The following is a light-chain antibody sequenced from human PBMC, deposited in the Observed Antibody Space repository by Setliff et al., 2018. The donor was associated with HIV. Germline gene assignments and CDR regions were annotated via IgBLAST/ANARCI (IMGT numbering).Light chain of an antibody. CDR1: SSDVGDYDF. Sequence: SALTQPASVSGSPGQSITISCTGTSSDVGDYDFVSWFQQHPGKAPKLMIYEVSHRPSGVSNRFSGSKSGNTASLTISGLQAEDEADYYCNSYTGSSTGYVFGTGTKVTVL. J-gene: IGLJ1*01. CDR3: NSYTGSSTGYV. V-gene: IGLV2-14*01. CDR2: EVS.